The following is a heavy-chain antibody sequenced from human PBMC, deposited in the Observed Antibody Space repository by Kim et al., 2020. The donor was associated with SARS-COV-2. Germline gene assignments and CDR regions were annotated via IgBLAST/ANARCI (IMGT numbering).Heavy chain of an antibody. D-gene: IGHD3-10*01. Sequence: SETLSLTCAVSGGSISTSGYFWGWIRQAPGKGLEWIGTISSSGTTYYNPSLNSRVTISADTSNNQFSLHLNSVAAADTAVYYCARGVRYCDSGNPNWFDP. CDR2: ISSSGTT. V-gene: IGHV4-39*01. J-gene: IGHJ5*02. CDR1: GGSISTSGYF. CDR3: ARGVRYCDSGNPNWFDP.